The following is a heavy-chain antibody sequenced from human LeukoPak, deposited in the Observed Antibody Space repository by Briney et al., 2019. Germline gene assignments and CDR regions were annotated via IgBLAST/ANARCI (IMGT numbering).Heavy chain of an antibody. J-gene: IGHJ5*02. Sequence: ASVKVSCKVSGYSLSDLSLQWVRQAPGQGLDWVGGFNPEHTETIYSQKFQGRVTLTEDTSTDTAYMELSSLRSEDTAMYFCAQQKAGYSGSPSWFDPWGQGTLVTVSS. CDR3: AQQKAGYSGSPSWFDP. D-gene: IGHD5-12*01. CDR1: GYSLSDLS. CDR2: FNPEHTET. V-gene: IGHV1-24*01.